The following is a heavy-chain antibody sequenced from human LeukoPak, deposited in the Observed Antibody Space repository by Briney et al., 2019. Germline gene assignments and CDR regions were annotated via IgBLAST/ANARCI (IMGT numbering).Heavy chain of an antibody. CDR2: VDNDGINT. D-gene: IGHD5-24*01. Sequence: GGSLRLSCAGSGFNFGGYWMHWVRQAPGEGLVWVSRVDNDGINTIYENSVKGRFTISRDNAKHTLYLQMSSLRAEDTAIYYCAKDRGTPDAFDLWGQGTMVTVSS. J-gene: IGHJ3*01. V-gene: IGHV3-74*01. CDR3: AKDRGTPDAFDL. CDR1: GFNFGGYW.